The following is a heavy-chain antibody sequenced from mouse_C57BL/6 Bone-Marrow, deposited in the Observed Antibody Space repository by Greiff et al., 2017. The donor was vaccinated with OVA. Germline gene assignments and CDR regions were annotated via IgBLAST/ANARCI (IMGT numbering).Heavy chain of an antibody. Sequence: VQGVESGAELARPGASVKLSCKASGYTFTSYGISWVKQRTGQGLEWIGEIYPRSGNTYYNEKFKGKATLTADKSSSTAYMELRSLTSEDSAVYFCARGSLLRFDYWGQGTTLTVSS. V-gene: IGHV1-81*01. CDR2: IYPRSGNT. CDR3: ARGSLLRFDY. D-gene: IGHD1-2*01. CDR1: GYTFTSYG. J-gene: IGHJ2*01.